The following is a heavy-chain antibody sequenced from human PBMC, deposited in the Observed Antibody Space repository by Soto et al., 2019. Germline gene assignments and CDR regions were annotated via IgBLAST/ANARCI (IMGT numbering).Heavy chain of an antibody. D-gene: IGHD6-13*01. CDR2: ITATGDRA. Sequence: EVHLLESGGGLVQPGGSLRLSCAASGLTFRNYAMGWVRQAPGKGLEWVSAITATGDRAQYIDSVRGRFTISRDNSQNTLYMQMNSLRAEDKAVYYCAKDLRGPEAGTWYFDLWGRGSLVTVSS. CDR3: AKDLRGPEAGTWYFDL. CDR1: GLTFRNYA. J-gene: IGHJ2*01. V-gene: IGHV3-23*01.